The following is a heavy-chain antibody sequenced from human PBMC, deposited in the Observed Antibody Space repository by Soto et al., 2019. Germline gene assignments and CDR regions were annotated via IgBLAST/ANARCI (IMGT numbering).Heavy chain of an antibody. CDR1: GFTFSSFA. J-gene: IGHJ6*02. V-gene: IGHV3-30-3*01. Sequence: QVQLVESGGGVVQPGRSLRLSCAASGFTFSSFALHWVRQAPGRGLECVAVMSYDGNNQYYADSVKGRFTLSRDNSKNTLYLQMNSLRAEDTAVYYCARAYYDFWSASPEDVWGQRTAVTVSS. D-gene: IGHD3-3*01. CDR2: MSYDGNNQ. CDR3: ARAYYDFWSASPEDV.